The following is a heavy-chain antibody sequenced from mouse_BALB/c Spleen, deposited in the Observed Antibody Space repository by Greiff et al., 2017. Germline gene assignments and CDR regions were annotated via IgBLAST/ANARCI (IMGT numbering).Heavy chain of an antibody. J-gene: IGHJ3*01. CDR1: GDSITSGY. Sequence: EVQRVESGPSLVKPSQTLSLTCSVTGDSITSGYWNWIRKFPGNRLEFMGYISYSGSTYYNPSLKSRISITRDTSKSQYYLQLNSVTTEDTATYYCARSDGYYGGFAYWGQGTLVTVSA. CDR3: ARSDGYYGGFAY. CDR2: ISYSGST. V-gene: IGHV3-8*02. D-gene: IGHD2-3*01.